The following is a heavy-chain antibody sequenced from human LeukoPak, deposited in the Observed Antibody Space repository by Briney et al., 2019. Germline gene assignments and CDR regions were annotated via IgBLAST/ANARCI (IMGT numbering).Heavy chain of an antibody. J-gene: IGHJ4*02. D-gene: IGHD5-24*01. CDR1: GYTFTGYY. CDR3: ARDVIGDGYNRFGY. CDR2: ITPKDGGT. V-gene: IGHV1-2*02. Sequence: ASVRVSCKTSGYTFTGYYVHWVRQAPGQGLEWMGWITPKDGGTIFASKFQGRVTMTRDTSISTAYMDLTSLTSDDTAMYYCARDVIGDGYNRFGYWGQGTLVTVSS.